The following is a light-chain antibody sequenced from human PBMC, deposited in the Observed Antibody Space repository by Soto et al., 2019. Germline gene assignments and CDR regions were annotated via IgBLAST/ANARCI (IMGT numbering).Light chain of an antibody. CDR3: AAWDDTLRGLL. CDR1: SSNIGTNF. CDR2: KNN. V-gene: IGLV1-47*01. Sequence: QSVLTQPPSASGTPGQRVTISCSGGSSNIGTNFVYWYQQLPGAAPKIFIYKNNQRPSGVPDRFSGSKSGTSASLAISGLRSEDEADYYCAAWDDTLRGLLFGGGTKVTVI. J-gene: IGLJ2*01.